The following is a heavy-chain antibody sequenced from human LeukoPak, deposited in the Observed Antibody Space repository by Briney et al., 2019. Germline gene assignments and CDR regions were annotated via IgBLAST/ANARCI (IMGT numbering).Heavy chain of an antibody. J-gene: IGHJ4*02. V-gene: IGHV1-18*01. CDR1: GYTFTSYG. Sequence: GPSVKVSCKASGYTFTSYGISWVRQPPGQGLEWMGWISAYNGNTNYAQKLQGRVTMTTDTSTSTAYMELRSLRTDDTAVDYCARVDLVGATWPHFDYWGQGTLVTVSS. CDR2: ISAYNGNT. D-gene: IGHD1-26*01. CDR3: ARVDLVGATWPHFDY.